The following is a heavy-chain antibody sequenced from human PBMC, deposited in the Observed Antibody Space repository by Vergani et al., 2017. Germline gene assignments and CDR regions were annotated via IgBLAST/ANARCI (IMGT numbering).Heavy chain of an antibody. CDR2: TRNKANSYTT. V-gene: IGHV3-72*01. CDR1: GFTFSDHY. D-gene: IGHD1-14*01. CDR3: TTVSTPYYYYGMDV. Sequence: EVQLVESGGGLVQPGGSLRLSCAASGFTFSDHYMDWVRQAPGKGLEWVGRTRNKANSYTTEYAASVKGRFTISRDDSKNTLYLQMNSLKTEDTAVYYCTTVSTPYYYYGMDVWGQGTSVIVSS. J-gene: IGHJ6*02.